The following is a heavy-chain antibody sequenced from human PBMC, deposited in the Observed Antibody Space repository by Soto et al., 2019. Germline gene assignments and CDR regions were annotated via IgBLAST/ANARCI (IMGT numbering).Heavy chain of an antibody. J-gene: IGHJ4*02. V-gene: IGHV3-15*01. CDR3: QGYLGY. D-gene: IGHD2-15*01. CDR1: GFTFSNAW. Sequence: EAHLVESGGGLVEPGGSLRLSCAASGFTFSNAWMSWVRQAPGKGLEWVGRIKTKTDGGTTDYAAPVKGRFTISRDESKNILYLQMNSLRTEDTAVYYCQGYLGYWGKGTLVTVSS. CDR2: IKTKTDGGTT.